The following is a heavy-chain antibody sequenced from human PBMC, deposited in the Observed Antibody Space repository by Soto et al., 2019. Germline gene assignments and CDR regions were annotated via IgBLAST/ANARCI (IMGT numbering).Heavy chain of an antibody. CDR2: ISSSSSYI. CDR3: ARGHYDFWSGLGGYYYGMDV. J-gene: IGHJ6*02. D-gene: IGHD3-3*01. Sequence: PGGSLRLSCAASGFTFSSYSMNWVRQAPGKGLEWVSSISSSSSYIYYADSVKGRFTISRDNAKNSLYLQMNSLRAEDTAVYYCARGHYDFWSGLGGYYYGMDVWGQGTTVTVPS. V-gene: IGHV3-21*01. CDR1: GFTFSSYS.